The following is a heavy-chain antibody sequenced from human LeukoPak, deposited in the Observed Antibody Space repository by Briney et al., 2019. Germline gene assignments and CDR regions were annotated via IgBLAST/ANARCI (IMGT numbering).Heavy chain of an antibody. D-gene: IGHD4-17*01. CDR2: ISAYNGST. Sequence: GASVKVSCKASGYTFTSYGISWVRQAPGQGLEWMGWISAYNGSTYYKQNLQGRLTMTTDTATSTAYMELRGLRSDDTAVYYCTRDSGATVTYFDYWGQGTLVTVSS. CDR1: GYTFTSYG. CDR3: TRDSGATVTYFDY. J-gene: IGHJ4*02. V-gene: IGHV1-18*01.